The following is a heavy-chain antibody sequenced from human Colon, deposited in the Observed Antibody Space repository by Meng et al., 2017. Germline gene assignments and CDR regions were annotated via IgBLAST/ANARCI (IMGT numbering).Heavy chain of an antibody. CDR2: ISYDGSNK. D-gene: IGHD1-26*01. Sequence: GESLKISCAASGFTFSSYAMHWVRQAPGKGLEWVAVISYDGSNKYYADSVKGRFTISRDNSKNTLYLQMNSLRAEDTAVYYCARVVEWELHLDIWGQGTMVTVSS. CDR1: GFTFSSYA. V-gene: IGHV3-30*04. J-gene: IGHJ3*02. CDR3: ARVVEWELHLDI.